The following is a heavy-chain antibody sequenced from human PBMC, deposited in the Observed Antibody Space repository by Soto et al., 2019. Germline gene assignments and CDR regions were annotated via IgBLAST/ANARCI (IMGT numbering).Heavy chain of an antibody. V-gene: IGHV1-18*01. D-gene: IGHD6-19*01. CDR3: ERDVTPYSSGWYVDDAFDI. Sequence: GASVKVSCKASGYTFTSYGISWVRQAPGQGLEWMGWTSAYNGNTNYAQKLKGRVTMTTDTSTSTANIELRRLRSDDTTVYNCERDVTPYSSGWYVDDAFDIWGQGTMVTVSS. CDR1: GYTFTSYG. J-gene: IGHJ3*02. CDR2: TSAYNGNT.